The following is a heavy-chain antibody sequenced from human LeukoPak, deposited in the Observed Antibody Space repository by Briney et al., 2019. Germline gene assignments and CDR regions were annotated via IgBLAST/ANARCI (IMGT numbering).Heavy chain of an antibody. CDR1: GFTFSSYV. V-gene: IGHV3-23*01. D-gene: IGHD5-12*01. CDR2: ISGSGGST. Sequence: GGSLRLSCAAPGFTFSSYVMNWVRQAPGKGLEWVSVISGSGGSTDYADSVKGRFTISSDNSKNTLYLQMSSLRAEDAAIYYCAKGGIVATSYWGQGTLVTVSS. CDR3: AKGGIVATSY. J-gene: IGHJ4*02.